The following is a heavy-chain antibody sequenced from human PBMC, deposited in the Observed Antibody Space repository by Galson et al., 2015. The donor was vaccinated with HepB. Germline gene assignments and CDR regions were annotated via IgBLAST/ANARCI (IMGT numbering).Heavy chain of an antibody. D-gene: IGHD6-13*01. CDR2: IIPILGIA. CDR3: ARVSEYSSSLHRGVWFDP. Sequence: SVKVSCKASGGTFSSYAISWVRQAPGQGLEWMGRIIPILGIANYAQKFQGRVTITADKSTSTAYMELSSLRSEDTAVYYCARVSEYSSSLHRGVWFDPWGQGTLVTVSS. CDR1: GGTFSSYA. V-gene: IGHV1-69*04. J-gene: IGHJ5*02.